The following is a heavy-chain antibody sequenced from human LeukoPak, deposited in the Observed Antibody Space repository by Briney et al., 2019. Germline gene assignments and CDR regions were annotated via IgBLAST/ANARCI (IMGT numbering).Heavy chain of an antibody. CDR3: ARHLDCSSTSCYEGRRDNWFDP. J-gene: IGHJ5*02. CDR1: GYSFTSYW. V-gene: IGHV5-10-1*01. CDR2: IDPSDSYT. Sequence: GESLKISCTGSGYSFTSYWIRWVRQMPGKGLEWMGRIDPSDSYTNYSPSFQGHVTISADKSISTAYLQWSSLKASDTAMYYCARHLDCSSTSCYEGRRDNWFDPWGQGTLVTVSS. D-gene: IGHD2-2*01.